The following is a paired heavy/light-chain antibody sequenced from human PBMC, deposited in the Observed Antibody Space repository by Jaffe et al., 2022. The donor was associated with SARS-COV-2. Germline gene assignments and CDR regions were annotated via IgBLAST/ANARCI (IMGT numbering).Light chain of an antibody. CDR2: ANN. CDR1: SSNTGAAYD. Sequence: QSVLTQPPSVSGAPGQRVTISCTGTSSNTGAAYDVHWYQHLPGTAPKLLIYANNNRPSGVPDRFSGSKSGTSASLAITGLQAEDEADYYCQSYDSSLNYVFGTGTKVTVL. CDR3: QSYDSSLNYV. J-gene: IGLJ1*01. V-gene: IGLV1-40*01.
Heavy chain of an antibody. CDR1: GFTFSSHA. V-gene: IGHV3-30*04. J-gene: IGHJ6*03. CDR2: ISFDGTKK. Sequence: QVQLAESGGGVVQPGRSLRLSCAASGFTFSSHAMHWVRQAPGKGLEWVAIISFDGTKKYYADSVKGRFTISRDKFTNTLYLQMNSLRPEDTSVYYCARAQIYYYYYMDVWGEGTTVTVSS. CDR3: ARAQIYYYYYMDV.